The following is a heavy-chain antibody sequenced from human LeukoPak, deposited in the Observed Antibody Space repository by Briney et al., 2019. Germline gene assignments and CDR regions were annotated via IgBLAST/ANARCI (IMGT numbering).Heavy chain of an antibody. V-gene: IGHV3-23*01. Sequence: GGSLRLSCAASGFTFSSYSMSWVRQAPGKGLEWVSGISGSGGSTYYADSVKGRFTISRDNSRNTLYLQMNSLRAEDTAIYYCTRNPDGLNWFDPWGQGTLVTVSS. CDR3: TRNPDGLNWFDP. D-gene: IGHD1-14*01. CDR2: ISGSGGST. CDR1: GFTFSSYS. J-gene: IGHJ5*02.